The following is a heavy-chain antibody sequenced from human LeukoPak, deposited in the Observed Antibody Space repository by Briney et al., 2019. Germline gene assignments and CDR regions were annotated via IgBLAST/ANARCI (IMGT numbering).Heavy chain of an antibody. CDR1: GYTFTSYD. CDR2: MNPNSANT. V-gene: IGHV1-8*01. Sequence: ASVKVSCKASGYTFTSYDIDWVRQAAGQGLEWMGWMNPNSANTGYAQKFQGRVTITRNTSISTAYMELSSLTSEDTAVYYCARRENRGYSGYDHFDYWGQGTLVTVSS. D-gene: IGHD5-12*01. CDR3: ARRENRGYSGYDHFDY. J-gene: IGHJ4*02.